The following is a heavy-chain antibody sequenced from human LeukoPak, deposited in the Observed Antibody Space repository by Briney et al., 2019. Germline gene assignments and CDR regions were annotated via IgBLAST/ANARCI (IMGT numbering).Heavy chain of an antibody. J-gene: IGHJ4*02. V-gene: IGHV3-43*02. CDR3: VEDEYDFWCGPYDH. CDR1: GFTFDDYA. CDR2: ISGDGGST. D-gene: IGHD3-3*01. Sequence: GGSLRLSCAASGFTFDDYAMHWVRQAPGKGLEWVALISGDGGSTYYADSVKGRFTISRDNSKNSLYLQMNSLRTEDNALYDCVEDEYDFWCGPYDHWGQGTLVTVSS.